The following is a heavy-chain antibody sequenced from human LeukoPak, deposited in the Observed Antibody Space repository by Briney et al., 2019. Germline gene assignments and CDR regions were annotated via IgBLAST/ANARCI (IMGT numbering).Heavy chain of an antibody. Sequence: SETLSLTCTVSGGSISSSSYYWGWIRQPPGKGLEWIGSIYYSGSTYYNPSLKSRVTISVDTSKNQFSLKLSSVTAADTAVYYCARVSSRYYFDYWGQGTLVTVSS. J-gene: IGHJ4*02. V-gene: IGHV4-39*07. CDR1: GGSISSSSYY. CDR2: IYYSGST. CDR3: ARVSSRYYFDY.